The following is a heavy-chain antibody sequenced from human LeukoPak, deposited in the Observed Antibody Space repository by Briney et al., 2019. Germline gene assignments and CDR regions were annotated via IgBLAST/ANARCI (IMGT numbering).Heavy chain of an antibody. D-gene: IGHD1-7*01. V-gene: IGHV4-59*01. J-gene: IGHJ3*02. CDR3: ARGGENYDAFDI. Sequence: PSETLSLTCTVSGGSISSYYWSWIRQPPGKGLEWIGYIYYSGSTNYNPSLKSRVTISVDTSKNQFSLKLSSVTAADTAVYYCARGGENYDAFDIWGQGTMVTVSS. CDR1: GGSISSYY. CDR2: IYYSGST.